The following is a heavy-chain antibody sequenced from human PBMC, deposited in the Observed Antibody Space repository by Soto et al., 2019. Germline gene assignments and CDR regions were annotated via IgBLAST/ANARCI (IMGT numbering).Heavy chain of an antibody. J-gene: IGHJ5*02. Sequence: SETLSLSCTVSGASMNSYHWSWIRQPAGKGLEGIGHIHSSGSTNYNPSLKSRVTMSVDTSKNQFSLRLMSLTAADTAVYYCARDQGVAAAGITWFDPWGQGSLVTVS. V-gene: IGHV4-4*07. D-gene: IGHD6-13*01. CDR3: ARDQGVAAAGITWFDP. CDR2: IHSSGST. CDR1: GASMNSYH.